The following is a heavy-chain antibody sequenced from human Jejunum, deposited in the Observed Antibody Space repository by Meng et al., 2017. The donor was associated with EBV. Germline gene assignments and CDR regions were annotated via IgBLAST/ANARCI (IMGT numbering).Heavy chain of an antibody. V-gene: IGHV1-69*06. CDR2: VIPIFATA. J-gene: IGHJ4*02. D-gene: IGHD3-16*02. CDR3: ARSSGGVVADYFDY. CDR1: GGTFSNYA. Sequence: QRQLVEAGGEVKKPGSSVKVSCKASGGTFSNYAFSWVRQAPGQGLEWMGGVIPIFATANYAQRFQGRVTITADKSTSTAYMELRSLRSEDTAVYYCARSSGGVVADYFDYWGQGTLVTVSS.